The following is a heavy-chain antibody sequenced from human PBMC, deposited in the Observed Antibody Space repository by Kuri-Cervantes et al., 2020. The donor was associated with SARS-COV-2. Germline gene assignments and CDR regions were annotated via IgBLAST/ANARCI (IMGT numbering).Heavy chain of an antibody. Sequence: GESLKISCAASGFTFSSYAMSWVRQAPGKGLEWVASIKQDGSEKYYVDSVKGRFTISRDNAKNSLYLQMNSLRAEDTAVYYCARGPSQFNYYYYYGMDVWGQGTTVTVSS. D-gene: IGHD6-19*01. V-gene: IGHV3-7*01. CDR1: GFTFSSYA. J-gene: IGHJ6*02. CDR3: ARGPSQFNYYYYYGMDV. CDR2: IKQDGSEK.